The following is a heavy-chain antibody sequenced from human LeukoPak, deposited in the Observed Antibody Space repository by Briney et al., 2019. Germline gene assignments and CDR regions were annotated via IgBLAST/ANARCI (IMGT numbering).Heavy chain of an antibody. J-gene: IGHJ6*03. CDR1: GGSISSYY. CDR3: ARDSGIIAAAGSMDV. V-gene: IGHV4-59*01. Sequence: SSETLSLTCTVSGGSISSYYWSWIRQPPGKGLEWIGYIYYSGSTNYNPSLKSRVTISVDTSKNQFSLKLSSVTAADTAVFYCARDSGIIAAAGSMDVWGKGTTVTVSS. D-gene: IGHD6-13*01. CDR2: IYYSGST.